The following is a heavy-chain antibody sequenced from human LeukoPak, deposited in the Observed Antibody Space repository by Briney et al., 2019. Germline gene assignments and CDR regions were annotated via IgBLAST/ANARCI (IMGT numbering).Heavy chain of an antibody. Sequence: ASVKVSCKASGYTFTSYGISWVRQAPGQGLEWMGWISAYNGNTNYAQKLQGRVTMTTDTSTSTAYMELRSLRSDDTAVYYCARDHGIAVAGLLGYWGQGTLVTVSS. D-gene: IGHD6-19*01. V-gene: IGHV1-18*01. CDR2: ISAYNGNT. J-gene: IGHJ4*02. CDR1: GYTFTSYG. CDR3: ARDHGIAVAGLLGY.